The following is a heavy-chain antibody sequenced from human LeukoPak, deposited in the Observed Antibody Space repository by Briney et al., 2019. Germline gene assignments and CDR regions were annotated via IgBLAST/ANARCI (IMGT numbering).Heavy chain of an antibody. CDR3: TKISPLRIEYFHH. J-gene: IGHJ1*01. D-gene: IGHD5-12*01. V-gene: IGHV3-23*01. Sequence: GGSLRLSCAASGFTFSSYSMNWVRQAPGEGLEWVSVISGGADGTYYADSVKGRFTISRDNFKNTLYLQMNSLRAEDTAIYYCTKISPLRIEYFHHWGQGTVVTVSS. CDR2: ISGGADGT. CDR1: GFTFSSYS.